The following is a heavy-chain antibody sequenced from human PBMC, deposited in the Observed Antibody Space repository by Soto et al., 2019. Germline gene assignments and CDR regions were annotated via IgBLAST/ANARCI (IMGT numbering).Heavy chain of an antibody. CDR2: IVGSGDNT. V-gene: IGHV3-23*01. Sequence: EVQLLESGGGLVQPGGSLRLSCAASGFTFSSYAMSWVRQAPGKGLEWVSAIVGSGDNTYYADSVKGRFTISRDNSKTTLYLQMNSLRAEDTAVYYCAKGDIEVVPAAYSLGYYGMDVWGQGTTVTVSS. CDR1: GFTFSSYA. J-gene: IGHJ6*02. D-gene: IGHD2-2*01. CDR3: AKGDIEVVPAAYSLGYYGMDV.